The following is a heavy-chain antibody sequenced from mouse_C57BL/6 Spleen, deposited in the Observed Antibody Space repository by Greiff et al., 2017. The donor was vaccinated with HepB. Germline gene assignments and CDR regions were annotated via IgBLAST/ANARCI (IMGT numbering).Heavy chain of an antibody. CDR1: GYTFTSYW. J-gene: IGHJ4*01. CDR2: INPSSGYT. Sequence: VQLQQSGAELVKPGASVKLSCTASGYTFTSYWMHWVKQRPGQGLEWIGYINPSSGYTKYNQKFKDKVTLTADKSSSTAYMQLSSLTYEDCAVYYCARCKPLMDYWGQGTTVTVSS. V-gene: IGHV1-7*01. CDR3: ARCKPLMDY.